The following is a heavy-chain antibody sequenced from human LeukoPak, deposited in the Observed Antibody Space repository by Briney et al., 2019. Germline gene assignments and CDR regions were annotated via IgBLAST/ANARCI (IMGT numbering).Heavy chain of an antibody. CDR1: GGSISSYY. Sequence: SETLSLTCTVSGGSISSYYWSWVRQPPGKGLEWIGYIYYSGSTNYNPSLKSRVTISVDTSKNQFSLKLSSVTAADTAVYYCARAPSDYYYYYYMDVWGKGTTVTVSS. D-gene: IGHD2-21*02. V-gene: IGHV4-59*01. CDR3: ARAPSDYYYYYYMDV. J-gene: IGHJ6*03. CDR2: IYYSGST.